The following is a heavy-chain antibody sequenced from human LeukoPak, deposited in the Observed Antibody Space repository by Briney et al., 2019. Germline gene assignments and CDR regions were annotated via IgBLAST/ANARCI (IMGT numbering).Heavy chain of an antibody. Sequence: PSETLSLTCTVSGGSISSSSYYWGWIRQPPGKGLEWIGSIYYSGSTYYNPSLKSRVTISVDTSKNQFSLKLSSVTAADTAVYYCARDHLYCSSTSCFYNWFDPWGQGTPVTVSS. CDR2: IYYSGST. CDR1: GGSISSSSYY. J-gene: IGHJ5*02. V-gene: IGHV4-39*07. CDR3: ARDHLYCSSTSCFYNWFDP. D-gene: IGHD2-2*01.